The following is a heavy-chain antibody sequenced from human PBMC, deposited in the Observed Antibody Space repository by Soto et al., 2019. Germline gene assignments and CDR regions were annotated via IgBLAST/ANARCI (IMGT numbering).Heavy chain of an antibody. Sequence: GGSLRLSCAASGFTFDDYAMHWVRQAPGKGLEWVSGISWNSGSIGYADSVKGRFTISRDNAKNSLYLQMNSLRAEDTALYYCAKGATTVSPFDYWGQGTLVTVSS. D-gene: IGHD4-4*01. CDR1: GFTFDDYA. CDR3: AKGATTVSPFDY. J-gene: IGHJ4*02. V-gene: IGHV3-9*01. CDR2: ISWNSGSI.